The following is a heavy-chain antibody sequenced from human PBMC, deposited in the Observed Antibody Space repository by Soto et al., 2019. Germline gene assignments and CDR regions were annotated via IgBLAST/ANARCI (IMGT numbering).Heavy chain of an antibody. V-gene: IGHV3-23*01. CDR3: ANRVRDYYGSGSYYIHYYFDY. Sequence: GGSLRLSCAASGFTFSSYAMSWVRQAPGKGLEWVSAISGSGGSTYYADSVKGRFTISRDNSKNTLYLQMNSLRAEDTAVYYCANRVRDYYGSGSYYIHYYFDYWGQGTLVTVSS. J-gene: IGHJ4*02. CDR2: ISGSGGST. D-gene: IGHD3-10*01. CDR1: GFTFSSYA.